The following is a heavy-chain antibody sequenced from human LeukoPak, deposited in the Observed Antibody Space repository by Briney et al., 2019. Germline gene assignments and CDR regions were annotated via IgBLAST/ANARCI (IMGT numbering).Heavy chain of an antibody. V-gene: IGHV3-21*01. D-gene: IGHD6-13*01. CDR3: ARSDSSDY. Sequence: GGSLRLSCAASGFTFSSYSMNWVRQAPGKGLEWVSSISSSSSYIYYADSVKGRFTISRDNAKNSLYLQMNGLRAEDTAVYYCARSDSSDYWGQGTLVTVSS. J-gene: IGHJ4*02. CDR1: GFTFSSYS. CDR2: ISSSSSYI.